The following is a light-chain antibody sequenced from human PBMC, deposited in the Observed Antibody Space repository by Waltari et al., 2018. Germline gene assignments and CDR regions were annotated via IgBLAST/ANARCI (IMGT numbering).Light chain of an antibody. J-gene: IGKJ4*01. Sequence: DIQLTQSPSFLSSSVGDRVTISCRASQGISTYLAWFQQKPGKAPRLLIYAAAILKGGVPSRFSGSGSGTDFTLTISSLQPEDFGTYYCQQIKSYPITFGGGTKVEVK. V-gene: IGKV1-9*01. CDR1: QGISTY. CDR2: AAA. CDR3: QQIKSYPIT.